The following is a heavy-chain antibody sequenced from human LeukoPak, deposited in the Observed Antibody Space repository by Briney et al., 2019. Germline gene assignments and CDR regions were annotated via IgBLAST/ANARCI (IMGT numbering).Heavy chain of an antibody. Sequence: GGSLRLSCAASGFTFSGFSMSWVRQAPGKGLEWVSSITSSGTGTYYADSVKGRFTVSRDNSKNTLYLQMHSLRAEDTALYYCAKRGLRGDYYFDQWGQGTLVPVSS. CDR3: AKRGLRGDYYFDQ. J-gene: IGHJ4*02. D-gene: IGHD2-21*02. CDR1: GFTFSGFS. CDR2: ITSSGTGT. V-gene: IGHV3-23*01.